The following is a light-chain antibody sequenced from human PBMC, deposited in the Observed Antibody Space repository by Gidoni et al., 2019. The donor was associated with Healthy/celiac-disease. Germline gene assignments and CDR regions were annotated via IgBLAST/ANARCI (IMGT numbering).Light chain of an antibody. CDR1: QSVSSY. CDR3: QQRSNWPPLT. Sequence: EIVLTQSPATLSLSPGERATLSCRASQSVSSYLAWYQQKPGQAPRLLIYDASNRATGIPARFSGSGSGTAFTLTISSLEPEDFAVYYCQQRSNWPPLTFXGXTKVXIK. CDR2: DAS. J-gene: IGKJ4*01. V-gene: IGKV3-11*01.